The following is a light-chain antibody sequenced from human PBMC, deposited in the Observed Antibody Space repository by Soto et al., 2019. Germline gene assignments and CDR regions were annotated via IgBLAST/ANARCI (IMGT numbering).Light chain of an antibody. CDR1: SPNIGAGYD. V-gene: IGLV1-40*01. Sequence: QSVLTQPPSVSRAPGQRVTISCTGSSPNIGAGYDVHWYQQLPGTAPKLPIYGNSNRPSGVPDRFSGSKSGTSASLAITGLQAEDEADYYCQSYDSSLSAVVFGGGTKLTVL. CDR3: QSYDSSLSAVV. J-gene: IGLJ2*01. CDR2: GNS.